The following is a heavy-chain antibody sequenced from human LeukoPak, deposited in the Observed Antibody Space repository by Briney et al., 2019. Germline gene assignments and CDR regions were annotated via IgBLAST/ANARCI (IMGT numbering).Heavy chain of an antibody. V-gene: IGHV4-30-4*08. CDR3: ARDVGGDPAAVEGFDI. CDR1: GDSISRGDYY. CDR2: IYYSGST. Sequence: PSETLSLXCTVSGDSISRGDYYWSWSRQPPGKGPEWIGYIYYSGSTHYNPSLKSRVTISIDTSKNQFSLKLSSVTAADTAVYYCARDVGGDPAAVEGFDIWGQGTMFTVSS. J-gene: IGHJ3*02. D-gene: IGHD2-2*01.